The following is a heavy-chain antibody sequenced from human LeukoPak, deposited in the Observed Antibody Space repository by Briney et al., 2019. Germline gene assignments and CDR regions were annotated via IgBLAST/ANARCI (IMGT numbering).Heavy chain of an antibody. D-gene: IGHD1-26*01. Sequence: GGSLRLSCAPSGFTVSSNYMSWVRQAPGEGLEWVSVIYSGGSTYYADSVKGRFTISRHNSKNTLYLQMNSLRAEDTAVYYCARDSGSYPYGMDVWGQGTTVTVSS. J-gene: IGHJ6*02. V-gene: IGHV3-53*04. CDR2: IYSGGST. CDR3: ARDSGSYPYGMDV. CDR1: GFTVSSNY.